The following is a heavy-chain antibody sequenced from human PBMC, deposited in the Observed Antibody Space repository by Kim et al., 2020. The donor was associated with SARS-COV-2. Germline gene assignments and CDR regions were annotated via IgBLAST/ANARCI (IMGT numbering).Heavy chain of an antibody. D-gene: IGHD2-21*02. CDR2: ISYDGSNK. V-gene: IGHV3-30*18. J-gene: IGHJ6*02. CDR1: GFTFSSYG. Sequence: GGSLRLSCAASGFTFSSYGMHWVRQAPGKGLEWVAVISYDGSNKYYADSVKGRFTISRDNSKNTLYLQMNSLRAEDTAVYYCAKVDTVVTRDYYYYYGMDVWGQGTTVTVSS. CDR3: AKVDTVVTRDYYYYYGMDV.